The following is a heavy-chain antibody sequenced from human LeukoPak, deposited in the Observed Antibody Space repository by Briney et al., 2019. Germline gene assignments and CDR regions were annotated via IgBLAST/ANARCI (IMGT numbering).Heavy chain of an antibody. CDR2: ISSSSSYI. D-gene: IGHD3-9*01. CDR3: ARGYDILTGLGYFDY. CDR1: VFTFSSYS. Sequence: GGPLRLFCAASVFTFSSYSMNWVRQAPGKGREWVSSISSSSSYIYYADSVKGRFTISRDNAKNSLYLQMNSLRAEDTAVYYCARGYDILTGLGYFDYWGQGTLVTVSS. V-gene: IGHV3-21*01. J-gene: IGHJ4*02.